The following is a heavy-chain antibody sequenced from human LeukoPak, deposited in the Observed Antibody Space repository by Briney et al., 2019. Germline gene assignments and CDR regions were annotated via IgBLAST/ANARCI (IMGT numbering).Heavy chain of an antibody. J-gene: IGHJ5*02. CDR1: GYSFTRYW. V-gene: IGHV5-51*01. CDR2: IYPGDSDT. CDR3: ARSSGWTGWFDP. Sequence: PGESLKISCKGSGYSFTRYWIGWVRQMPRKGLEWMGIIYPGDSDTRYSPSFQGQVTISVDKSSSTAYVQWSCLKASDTAMYYCARSSGWTGWFDPWGQGTLVTVSS. D-gene: IGHD6-19*01.